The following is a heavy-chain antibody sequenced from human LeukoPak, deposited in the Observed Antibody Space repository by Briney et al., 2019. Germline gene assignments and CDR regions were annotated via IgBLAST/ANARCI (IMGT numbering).Heavy chain of an antibody. D-gene: IGHD6-13*01. CDR3: ARPGYSSSWPHFDY. J-gene: IGHJ4*02. Sequence: GGSLRLSCAASGFTFSNAWMSWVRQAPGKGLEWVGRIKSKTDGGTTDYAAPVKGRFTISRDDSKNTLYLQMNSLRAEDTAVYYCARPGYSSSWPHFDYWGQGTLVTVSS. V-gene: IGHV3-15*05. CDR2: IKSKTDGGTT. CDR1: GFTFSNAW.